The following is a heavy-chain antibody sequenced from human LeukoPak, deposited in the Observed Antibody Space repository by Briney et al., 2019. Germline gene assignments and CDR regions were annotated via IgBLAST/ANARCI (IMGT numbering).Heavy chain of an antibody. Sequence: PGGSLRLSCAASGFTFSSYAMSWVRQAPGKGLEWVSAISGSGGSTYYADSVKGRFTISRGNSKNTLYLQMNSLRAEDTAVYYCAKVPYDSSGYYYFDYWGQGTLVTVSS. V-gene: IGHV3-23*01. CDR1: GFTFSSYA. CDR3: AKVPYDSSGYYYFDY. J-gene: IGHJ4*02. CDR2: ISGSGGST. D-gene: IGHD3-22*01.